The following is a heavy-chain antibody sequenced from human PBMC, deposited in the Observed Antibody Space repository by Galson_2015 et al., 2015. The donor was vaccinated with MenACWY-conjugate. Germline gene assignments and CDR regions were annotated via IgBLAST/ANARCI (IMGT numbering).Heavy chain of an antibody. V-gene: IGHV2-70*11. Sequence: PALVKPTQTLTLTCTLSGFSLSTSGMCVSWIRQSPGKALEWLARIDWDDDKYYSTSLKTRLTISKDTSKNQVVLTMTNMDPVDTATYYCARIRYVPGTRHAEYFQHWGQGTLVTVSS. CDR1: GFSLSTSGMC. CDR2: IDWDDDK. D-gene: IGHD1-1*01. CDR3: ARIRYVPGTRHAEYFQH. J-gene: IGHJ1*01.